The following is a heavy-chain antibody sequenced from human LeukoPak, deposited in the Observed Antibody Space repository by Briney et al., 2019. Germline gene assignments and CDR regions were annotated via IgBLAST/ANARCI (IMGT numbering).Heavy chain of an antibody. J-gene: IGHJ4*02. CDR3: ARARSSIAARAAYYFDY. V-gene: IGHV3-7*04. CDR2: IKQDGSEK. D-gene: IGHD6-6*01. Sequence: GGSLRLSCAASGFTFSSYWMSWVRQAPGKGLEWVANIKQDGSEKYYLDSVKGRFTISRDNAKNSLYLQMNSLRAEDTAVYYCARARSSIAARAAYYFDYWGQGTLVTVSS. CDR1: GFTFSSYW.